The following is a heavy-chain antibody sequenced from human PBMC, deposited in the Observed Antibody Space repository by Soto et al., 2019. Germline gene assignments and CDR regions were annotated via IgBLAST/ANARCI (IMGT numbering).Heavy chain of an antibody. V-gene: IGHV4-61*01. J-gene: IGHJ3*02. CDR1: RGSVSSGSYY. Sequence: SETLSLTCTVSRGSVSSGSYYWSWIRQPPGKGLEWIGYISNSGNTNYNPSLKSRVTISVDTSKNQFSLKVSSVTAADTALYYCARSGQGDYEAVEIWGQGTMVTVSS. CDR3: ARSGQGDYEAVEI. CDR2: ISNSGNT. D-gene: IGHD4-17*01.